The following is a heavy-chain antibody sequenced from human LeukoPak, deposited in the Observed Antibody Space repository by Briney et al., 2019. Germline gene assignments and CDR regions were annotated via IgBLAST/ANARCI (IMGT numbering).Heavy chain of an antibody. CDR1: GFTFSSYA. D-gene: IGHD3-22*01. CDR2: ISGSGGST. CDR3: AKSEGIRDYYDSSGYYYDY. Sequence: GGSLRLSCAASGFTFSSYAMSWVRQAPGKGLEWVSAISGSGGSTYYADSVKGRFTISRDNSKNTLYLQMNSLRAEDTAVYYCAKSEGIRDYYDSSGYYYDYWGQGTLVTASS. V-gene: IGHV3-23*01. J-gene: IGHJ4*02.